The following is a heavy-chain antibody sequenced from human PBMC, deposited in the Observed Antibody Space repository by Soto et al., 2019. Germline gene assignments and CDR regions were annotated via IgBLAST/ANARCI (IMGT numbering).Heavy chain of an antibody. CDR2: SSRSGSTI. Sequence: GGSLRLSCAASGFSFSDYEMNWVRQAPGKGLEWVSYSSRSGSTIEYADSVKGRFTTSRDYAKTSLYLQMNSLRVEDTAVYYCAIGYYSKKFDYWGQGTLVSVSS. CDR3: AIGYYSKKFDY. CDR1: GFSFSDYE. D-gene: IGHD3-22*01. V-gene: IGHV3-48*03. J-gene: IGHJ4*02.